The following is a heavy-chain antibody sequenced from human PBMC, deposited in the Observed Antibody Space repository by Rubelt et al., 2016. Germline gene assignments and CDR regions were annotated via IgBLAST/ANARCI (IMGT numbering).Heavy chain of an antibody. D-gene: IGHD6-19*01. CDR2: IYWDDVE. V-gene: IGHV2-5*02. CDR3: AHRHSIVVSGFREYYFNY. CDR1: GLSLKSSEVG. J-gene: IGHJ4*02. Sequence: QITLKESGPTLVKPTQTLTLTCTFSGLSLKSSEVGVAWIRQPPGKALEWLAFIYWDDVERYSPSLKTRLTITKDTSKNQVVLTMTNVDPVDTATYYCAHRHSIVVSGFREYYFNYWGQGALVTVSS.